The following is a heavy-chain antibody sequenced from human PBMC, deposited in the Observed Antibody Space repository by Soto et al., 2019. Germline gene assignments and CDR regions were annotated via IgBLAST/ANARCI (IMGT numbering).Heavy chain of an antibody. CDR2: IYYSGST. CDR3: ARGKYYDYVWGSSYGFDP. V-gene: IGHV4-30-4*08. J-gene: IGHJ5*02. Sequence: PSETLSLTCTVSGGSISSGGYYWSWIRQHPGKGLEWIGYIYYSGSTYYNPSLKSRVTISVDTSKNQFSLKLSSVTAADTAVYYCARGKYYDYVWGSSYGFDPWGPGPLVTVSS. D-gene: IGHD3-16*01. CDR1: GGSISSGGYY.